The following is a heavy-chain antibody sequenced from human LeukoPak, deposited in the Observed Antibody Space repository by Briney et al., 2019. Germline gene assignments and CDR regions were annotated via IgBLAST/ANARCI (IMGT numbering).Heavy chain of an antibody. Sequence: GGSLRLSCAASGFTSSSYEMNWVRQAPGKGREWVSYISSSGSTIYYADSVKGRFTISRDNAKNSLYLQMNSLRAEDTAVYYCARLGSREGFDYWGQGTLVTVSS. V-gene: IGHV3-48*03. CDR3: ARLGSREGFDY. D-gene: IGHD1-26*01. J-gene: IGHJ4*02. CDR2: ISSSGSTI. CDR1: GFTSSSYE.